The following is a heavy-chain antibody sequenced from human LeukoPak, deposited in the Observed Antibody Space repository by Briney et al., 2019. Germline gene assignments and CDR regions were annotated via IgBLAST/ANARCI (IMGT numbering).Heavy chain of an antibody. CDR1: GFTFTNYW. J-gene: IGHJ5*02. V-gene: IGHV3-7*01. D-gene: IGHD3-10*01. Sequence: SGGSLRLSCAASGFTFTNYWMIWVRQAPGKGLEWVANINEDGSKKYHVGSVEGRFTISRDNAKNSVFLQMNSLRADDTAMYYCASSSYSCSSSWGQGTLVTVSS. CDR3: ASSSYSCSSS. CDR2: INEDGSKK.